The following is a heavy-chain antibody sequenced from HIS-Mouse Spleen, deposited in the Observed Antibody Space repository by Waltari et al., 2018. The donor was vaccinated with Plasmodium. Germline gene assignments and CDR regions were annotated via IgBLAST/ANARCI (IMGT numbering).Heavy chain of an antibody. D-gene: IGHD3-3*01. CDR3: ARQLAYYDFWSGYSRGYYFDY. J-gene: IGHJ4*02. CDR2: IYYSGST. CDR1: GGSDSRSSYY. V-gene: IGHV4-39*01. Sequence: QLQLQESGPGLVKPSATLSLTCTVSGGSDSRSSYYWGRIRQPPGKGLEWIGSIYYSGSTYYNPSLKSRVTISVDTSKNQFSLKLSSVTAADTAVYYCARQLAYYDFWSGYSRGYYFDYWGQGTLVTVSS.